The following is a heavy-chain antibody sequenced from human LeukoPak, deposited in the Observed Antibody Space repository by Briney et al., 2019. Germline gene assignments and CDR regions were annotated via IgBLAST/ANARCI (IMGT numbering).Heavy chain of an antibody. Sequence: QPGGSLRLSCAASGFTFSNNWMTWVCQAPGKGLEWVANIKQDGSEKYYVDSVKGRFTISRDNAKTSLYLQVNSLRAEDTAVYYCARERNGGYVPNFDSWGQGTLVTVSS. CDR3: ARERNGGYVPNFDS. V-gene: IGHV3-7*01. CDR1: GFTFSNNW. D-gene: IGHD5-12*01. CDR2: IKQDGSEK. J-gene: IGHJ4*02.